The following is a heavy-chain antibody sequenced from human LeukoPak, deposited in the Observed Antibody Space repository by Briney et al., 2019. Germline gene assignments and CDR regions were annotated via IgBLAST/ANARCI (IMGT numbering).Heavy chain of an antibody. Sequence: GGSLRLSCAASGFTVSSNYMSWVRQAPGKGLEWVSVIYSGGRTYFADSVKGRFTLSRDNSKNTLYLQMNSLRAEDTAVYYCARDLPLRYWGQGTLVTVSS. CDR1: GFTVSSNY. CDR3: ARDLPLRY. CDR2: IYSGGRT. J-gene: IGHJ4*02. V-gene: IGHV3-66*01.